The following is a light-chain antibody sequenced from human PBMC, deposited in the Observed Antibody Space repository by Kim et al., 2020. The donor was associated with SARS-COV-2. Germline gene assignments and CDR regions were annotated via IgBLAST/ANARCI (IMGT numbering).Light chain of an antibody. CDR3: SSFASSNTRV. J-gene: IGLJ3*02. CDR2: DVR. V-gene: IGLV2-14*03. Sequence: GQSFTHSCTETASDVGGYNVVSWYQQHPGEAPKLVFFDVRQRSSVVSSRFTGSRSGNTASLTISVLQPEDEADYYCSSFASSNTRVFGGGTQLTVL. CDR1: ASDVGGYNV.